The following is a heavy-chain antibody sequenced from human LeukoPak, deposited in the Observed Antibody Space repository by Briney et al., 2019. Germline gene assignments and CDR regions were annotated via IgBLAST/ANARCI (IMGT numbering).Heavy chain of an antibody. J-gene: IGHJ3*02. V-gene: IGHV3-23*01. CDR1: GFTFSSYA. D-gene: IGHD3-10*01. CDR2: ISGSGGST. Sequence: PGGSLRLSCAASGFTFSSYAMSWVRQAPGKGLEWVSAISGSGGSTYYADSVKGRFTISRDNSKNTLYLQMNSLRAEDTAVYYCAKGSMVRGVWGLWGAFDIWGQGTMVTVSS. CDR3: AKGSMVRGVWGLWGAFDI.